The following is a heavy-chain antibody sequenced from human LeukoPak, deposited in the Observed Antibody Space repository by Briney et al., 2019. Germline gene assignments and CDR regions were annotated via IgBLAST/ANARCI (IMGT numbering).Heavy chain of an antibody. CDR2: IYYSGST. D-gene: IGHD6-13*01. J-gene: IGHJ6*02. V-gene: IGHV4-59*12. CDR1: GGSISSYY. CDR3: ARWIAAAGRRYYYYGMDV. Sequence: SETLSLTCTVSGGSISSYYWSWIRQPPGKGLEWIAYIYYSGSTNYNPSLKSRVTISVDTSKNQFSLKLSSVTAADTAVYYCARWIAAAGRRYYYYGMDVWGQGTTVTVSS.